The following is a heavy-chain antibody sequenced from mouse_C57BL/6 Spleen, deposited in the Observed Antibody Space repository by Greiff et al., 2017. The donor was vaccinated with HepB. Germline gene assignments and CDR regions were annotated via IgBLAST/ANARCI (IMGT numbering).Heavy chain of an antibody. CDR1: GYTFTNYW. J-gene: IGHJ2*01. D-gene: IGHD1-1*01. CDR3: ARGSITTVVATGYFDY. CDR2: IYPGGGYT. Sequence: QVQLKQSGAELVRPGTSVKMSCKASGYTFTNYWIGWAKQRPGHGLEWIGDIYPGGGYTNYNEKFKGKATLTADKSSSTAYMQFSSLTSEDSAIYYCARGSITTVVATGYFDYWGQGTTLTVSS. V-gene: IGHV1-63*01.